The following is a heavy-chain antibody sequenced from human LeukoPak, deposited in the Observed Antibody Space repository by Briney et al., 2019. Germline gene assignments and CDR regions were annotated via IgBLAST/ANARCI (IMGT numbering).Heavy chain of an antibody. D-gene: IGHD3-9*01. CDR3: AREADYDILTGTIGWFDP. J-gene: IGHJ5*02. CDR2: IYYSGST. V-gene: IGHV4-31*03. CDR1: GGSTSSGGYY. Sequence: SQTLSLTCTVSGGSTSSGGYYWSWIRQHPGKGLEWIGYIYYSGSTYYNPSLKSRVTISVDTSKNQFSLKLSSVTAADTAVYYCAREADYDILTGTIGWFDPWGQGTLVTVSS.